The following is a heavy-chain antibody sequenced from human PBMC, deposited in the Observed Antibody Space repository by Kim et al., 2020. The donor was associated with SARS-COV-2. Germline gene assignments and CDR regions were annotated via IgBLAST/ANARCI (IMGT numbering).Heavy chain of an antibody. V-gene: IGHV4-34*01. CDR1: GGSFSGYY. D-gene: IGHD5-12*01. CDR3: ARWVFQGTSSSSRLGYSGPERAFDI. Sequence: SETLSLTCAVYGGSFSGYYWSWIRQPPGKGLEWIGEINHSGSTNYNPSLKSRVTISVDTSKNQFSLKLSSVTAADTAVYYCARWVFQGTSSSSRLGYSGPERAFDIWGQGTMVTVSS. J-gene: IGHJ3*02. CDR2: INHSGST.